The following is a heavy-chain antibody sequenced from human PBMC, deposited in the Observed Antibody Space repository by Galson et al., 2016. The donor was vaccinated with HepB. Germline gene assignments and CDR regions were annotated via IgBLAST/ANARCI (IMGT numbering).Heavy chain of an antibody. CDR1: GFTFSTYN. V-gene: IGHV3-48*01. Sequence: SLRLSCAASGFTFSTYNMNWVRLAPGKGLEWVSYISSASDTIHYAGSVKGRFTISRDNAKNSLYLQMNSLRADDTAVYYCAYNQNYGAGVYWFYGMDVWGQGTTVTVAS. J-gene: IGHJ6*02. CDR2: ISSASDTI. D-gene: IGHD3-10*01. CDR3: AYNQNYGAGVYWFYGMDV.